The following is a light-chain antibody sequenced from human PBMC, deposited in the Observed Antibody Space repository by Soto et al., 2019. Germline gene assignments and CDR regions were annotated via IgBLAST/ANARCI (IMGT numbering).Light chain of an antibody. J-gene: IGLJ2*01. CDR2: DVN. CDR3: CSYASSYTLV. Sequence: QSALTQPRSVSGSPGQSVTISCTGASSDVGGYNSVSWYQQHPDKAPKLMIYDVNKRPSGVPDRFSGSKSGNTASLTISGLQGEDEADYYCCSYASSYTLVFGGGTKVTVL. CDR1: SSDVGGYNS. V-gene: IGLV2-11*01.